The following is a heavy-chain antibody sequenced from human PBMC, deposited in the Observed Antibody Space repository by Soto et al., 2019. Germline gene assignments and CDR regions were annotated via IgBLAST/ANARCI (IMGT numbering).Heavy chain of an antibody. J-gene: IGHJ4*02. CDR1: GFTFSSHA. V-gene: IGHV3-23*01. D-gene: IGHD6-13*01. Sequence: EVQLLESGGGWVQPGGSLRLSCTASGFTFSSHAMTWVRQAPGKGLEWVSGLSDSGISIYYADSVKGRLTISRDNSKNTLYLQIHTLRAEDTAVYYCAKVSSIWYAGFFDLWGQGTLVTLSS. CDR3: AKVSSIWYAGFFDL. CDR2: LSDSGISI.